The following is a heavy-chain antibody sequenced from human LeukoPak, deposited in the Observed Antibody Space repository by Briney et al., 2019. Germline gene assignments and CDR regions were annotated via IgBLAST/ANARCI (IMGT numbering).Heavy chain of an antibody. D-gene: IGHD4/OR15-4a*01. J-gene: IGHJ4*02. CDR2: INGNGDST. V-gene: IGHV3-23*01. CDR3: AKGPLTRFDY. Sequence: PGGSLRLSCAASGFTFSNYAMNWVRQAPGKGLEWVSAINGNGDSTYYADSVKGRFTISRDNSKNTLYLQVNSLGAEDTAVYYCAKGPLTRFDYWGQGTLVTASS. CDR1: GFTFSNYA.